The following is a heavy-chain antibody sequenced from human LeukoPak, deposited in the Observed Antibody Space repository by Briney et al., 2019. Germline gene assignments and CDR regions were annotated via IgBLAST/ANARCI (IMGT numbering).Heavy chain of an antibody. Sequence: GRSLRLSCAASGFTIRSYDMHWVRQAPGKGLEWVAVISYDGSNKDYADSVKGRFTISRDNTKNTLFLQMNSLRAEDTAVYYCAKEVRGDAFDIWGQGTMVTVSS. J-gene: IGHJ3*02. V-gene: IGHV3-30*18. CDR1: GFTIRSYD. CDR2: ISYDGSNK. CDR3: AKEVRGDAFDI. D-gene: IGHD3-16*01.